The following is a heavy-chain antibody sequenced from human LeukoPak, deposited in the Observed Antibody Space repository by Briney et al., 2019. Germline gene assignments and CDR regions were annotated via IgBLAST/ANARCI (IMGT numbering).Heavy chain of an antibody. J-gene: IGHJ4*02. Sequence: SETLSLTCAVHGGSFSGYYWSWIRQPPGKGLEWIGEINHSGSTNYNPSLKSRVTISVDTSKNQFSLKLSSVTAADTAVYYCAARSYDSSGYPGYYFDYWGQGTLVTVSS. V-gene: IGHV4-34*01. CDR3: AARSYDSSGYPGYYFDY. D-gene: IGHD3-22*01. CDR2: INHSGST. CDR1: GGSFSGYY.